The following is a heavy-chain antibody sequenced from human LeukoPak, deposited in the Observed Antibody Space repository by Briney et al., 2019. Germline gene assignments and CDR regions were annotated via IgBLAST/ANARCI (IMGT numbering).Heavy chain of an antibody. CDR3: AKDRGSGSSVDY. CDR1: AGSIISSNW. Sequence: ETLSLTCTGSAGSIISSNWWSWVRPPPGKGLEWGPGFSGSGGSTYYADSGKGRFAIPRDNSKNTLYLQMNNLRAGDAAVYYCAKDRGSGSSVDYWGQGTLVTVSS. D-gene: IGHD3-10*01. CDR2: FSGSGGST. J-gene: IGHJ4*02. V-gene: IGHV3-23*01.